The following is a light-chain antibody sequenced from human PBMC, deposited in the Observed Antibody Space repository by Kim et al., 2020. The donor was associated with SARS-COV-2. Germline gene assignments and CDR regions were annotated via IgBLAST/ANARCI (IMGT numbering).Light chain of an antibody. CDR2: TTS. CDR1: QSISRN. J-gene: IGKJ1*01. V-gene: IGKV1-39*01. CDR3: QQSYSVPLT. Sequence: ASVVDRVTITCRESQSISRNLNWYQQKPGEAPKLLIYTTSSLQSGFPSRFGGSGSGTDFTLTISSLQPEDFATYYCQQSYSVPLTFGQGTKVDIK.